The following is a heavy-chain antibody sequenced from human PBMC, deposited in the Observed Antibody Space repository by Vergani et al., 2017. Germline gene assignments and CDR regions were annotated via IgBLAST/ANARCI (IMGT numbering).Heavy chain of an antibody. CDR1: GGPISSYY. CDR3: ARDRAGYCGGGSCYGGAFDI. V-gene: IGHV4-59*01. D-gene: IGHD2-15*01. J-gene: IGHJ3*02. Sequence: QVQLQESGPGLVKPSETLSLTCTVSGGPISSYYWSWIRQPPGKGLEWIGYIYYSGSTNYNPSLKSRVTISVDTSKNQFSLKLSSVTAADTAVYYFARDRAGYCGGGSCYGGAFDIWGQGTMVTVSS. CDR2: IYYSGST.